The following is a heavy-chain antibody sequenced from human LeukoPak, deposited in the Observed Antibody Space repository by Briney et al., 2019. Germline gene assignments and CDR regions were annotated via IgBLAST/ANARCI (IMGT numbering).Heavy chain of an antibody. Sequence: PGGSLRLSCAASGFTFSSYGMHWVRQAPGKGLEWVAFIRYDGSNKYYADSVKGRFTISRDNAKNSLYLQMNSLRAEDTALYYCAKDGTDYGDYLDYWGQGTLVTVSS. CDR2: IRYDGSNK. J-gene: IGHJ4*02. CDR1: GFTFSSYG. V-gene: IGHV3-30*02. CDR3: AKDGTDYGDYLDY. D-gene: IGHD4-17*01.